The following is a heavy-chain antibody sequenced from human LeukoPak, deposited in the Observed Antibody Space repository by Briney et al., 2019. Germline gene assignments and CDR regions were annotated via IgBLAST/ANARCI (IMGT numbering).Heavy chain of an antibody. CDR1: GGSISGGGYY. D-gene: IGHD4-23*01. CDR3: ARSTVVRRWDFDY. V-gene: IGHV4-31*03. Sequence: SETLSLTCTVSGGSISGGGYYWSWIRQHPGKGLEWIGYIYYSGSTYYNPSLKSRVTISVDTSKNQFSLKLSSVTAADTAVYYCARSTVVRRWDFDYWGQGTLVTVSS. CDR2: IYYSGST. J-gene: IGHJ4*02.